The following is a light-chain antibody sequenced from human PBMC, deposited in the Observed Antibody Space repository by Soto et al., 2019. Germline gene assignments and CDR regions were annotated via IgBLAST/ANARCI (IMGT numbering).Light chain of an antibody. V-gene: IGKV3-20*01. Sequence: EIVLTQSPATLSLSPGERATLSCRASQSVSSSYLAWYQQKPGQAPRLLIYGASSRATGIPDRFSGSGSGTDFTLTISRLEPEDFAVYYCQQYGSSPRVTFGPGTKVDNK. CDR2: GAS. J-gene: IGKJ3*01. CDR1: QSVSSSY. CDR3: QQYGSSPRVT.